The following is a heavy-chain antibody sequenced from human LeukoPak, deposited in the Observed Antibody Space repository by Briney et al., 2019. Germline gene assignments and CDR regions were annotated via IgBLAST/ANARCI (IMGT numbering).Heavy chain of an antibody. CDR2: IWYDGSNR. V-gene: IGHV3-33*01. Sequence: GGSLRPSCAASGFTFSSYGMHWVRQAPGKGLEWVAVIWYDGSNRYYADSVKGRFTISRDNSKNTLYLQMNSLRAEDTAVYYCARDGGLVLERSYFDSWGQGTLVTVSS. CDR1: GFTFSSYG. CDR3: ARDGGLVLERSYFDS. D-gene: IGHD1-1*01. J-gene: IGHJ4*02.